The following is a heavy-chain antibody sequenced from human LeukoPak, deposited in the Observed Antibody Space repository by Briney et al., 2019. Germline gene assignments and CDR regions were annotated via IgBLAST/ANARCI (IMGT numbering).Heavy chain of an antibody. J-gene: IGHJ4*02. CDR2: IDTNTGNP. CDR3: ARGYDTTGYFSY. D-gene: IGHD3-22*01. CDR1: GYTFTDYP. Sequence: GASVKVSCKASGYTFTDYPIDWVRQAPGQGLEWMGWIDTNTGNPTYAQGFTGRFVFSLETSVSTSYLQINSLKAEDTAVYYCARGYDTTGYFSYWGQGTLVTVSS. V-gene: IGHV7-4-1*02.